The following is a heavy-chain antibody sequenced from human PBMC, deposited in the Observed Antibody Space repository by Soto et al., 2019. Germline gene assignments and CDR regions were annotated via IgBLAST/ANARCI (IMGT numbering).Heavy chain of an antibody. J-gene: IGHJ5*02. CDR3: ARYVGGASSSDGWFDP. CDR1: GFTFSSFT. D-gene: IGHD6-6*01. CDR2: ISSNAAYI. Sequence: EVQLVESGGGLVKPGWSLRLSCAASGFTFSSFTMNWVRQAPGKGLEWVSAISSNAAYIYYADSVQGRFTISRDNARTSMYLQMNSLTVEYTAVYYCARYVGGASSSDGWFDPWGQGTLVTFSS. V-gene: IGHV3-21*06.